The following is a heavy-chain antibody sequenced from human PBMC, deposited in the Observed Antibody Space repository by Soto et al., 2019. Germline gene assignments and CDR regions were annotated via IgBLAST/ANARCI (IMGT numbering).Heavy chain of an antibody. CDR3: ARDGSVTTKYYYGMDV. J-gene: IGHJ6*02. D-gene: IGHD4-17*01. CDR1: GGSISSGGYY. CDR2: IYYSGST. Sequence: QVQLQESGPGLVKPSQTLSLTCTVSGGSISSGGYYWSWIRQHPGKGLEWIGYIYYSGSTYYNPSLKRRVTISVDTSKNQFPLKLSSVTAADTAVYYCARDGSVTTKYYYGMDVWGQGTTVTVSS. V-gene: IGHV4-31*03.